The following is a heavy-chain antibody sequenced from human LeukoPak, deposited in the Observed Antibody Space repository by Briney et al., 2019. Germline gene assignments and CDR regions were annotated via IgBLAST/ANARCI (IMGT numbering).Heavy chain of an antibody. D-gene: IGHD4-17*01. CDR1: GFSLSGYW. V-gene: IGHV3-23*01. CDR3: AKDAGGYGDYVFDY. Sequence: PGGSLRLSCVASGFSLSGYWMYWVRQAPGKGLEWVSAISGSGGSTYYADSVKGRFTISRDNSKNTLYLQMNSLRAEDTAVYYCAKDAGGYGDYVFDYWGQGTLVTVSS. J-gene: IGHJ4*02. CDR2: ISGSGGST.